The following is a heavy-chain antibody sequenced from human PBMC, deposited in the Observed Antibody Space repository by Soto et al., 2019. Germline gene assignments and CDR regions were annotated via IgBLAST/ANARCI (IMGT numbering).Heavy chain of an antibody. V-gene: IGHV4-59*01. Sequence: QVQLQESGPGLVKPSETLSLTCSVSGGSIRSYYWGWMRQPPGKGLEWIGDIYYSGSTNHNPSLTSRVTISITSKNQFSLNLTAVTAADTAVYYCARSLFDDSGGLSVAWGRGTLVTVSP. J-gene: IGHJ5*02. D-gene: IGHD3-22*01. CDR1: GGSIRSYY. CDR2: IYYSGST. CDR3: ARSLFDDSGGLSVA.